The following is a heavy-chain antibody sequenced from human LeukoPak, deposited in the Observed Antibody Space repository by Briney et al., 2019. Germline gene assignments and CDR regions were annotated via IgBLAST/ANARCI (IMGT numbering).Heavy chain of an antibody. J-gene: IGHJ4*02. V-gene: IGHV3-74*01. CDR2: IKGDGSST. D-gene: IGHD2-21*02. CDR3: ASDPFCQSHRDCYTV. Sequence: GGSPRLSCEASGFTFSTYWMHWVRQAPGKGLVWVSRIKGDGSSTYYADSVKGRFTISRDNAKNTLYLQMNGLRADDTAVYYCASDPFCQSHRDCYTVWGQGTLVTVSS. CDR1: GFTFSTYW.